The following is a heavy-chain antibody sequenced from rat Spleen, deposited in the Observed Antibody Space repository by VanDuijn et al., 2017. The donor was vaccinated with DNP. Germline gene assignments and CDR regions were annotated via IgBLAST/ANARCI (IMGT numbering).Heavy chain of an antibody. CDR2: ISYSGST. J-gene: IGHJ2*01. CDR1: GSSITSNY. CDR3: ARWTRYFDY. Sequence: EVQLQESGSGLVKPSQSLSLTCSVTGSSITSNYWGWIRKFPGNKMEYIGHISYSGSTNYNPSLRSRISITRDTSKNHFFLHLNSVTTEDTATHYCARWTRYFDYWGQGVMVTVSS. D-gene: IGHD1-7*01. V-gene: IGHV3-1*01.